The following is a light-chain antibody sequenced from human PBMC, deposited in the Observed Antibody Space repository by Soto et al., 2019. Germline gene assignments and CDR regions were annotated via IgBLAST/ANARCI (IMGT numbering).Light chain of an antibody. CDR2: DVS. Sequence: QSALTQPASVSGSPGQSITLSCTGTSSDVGGYNYVSWYQQHPGKAPKLMIYDVSKRPSGVSNRFSGSKSGNTASLTISGLQAEDEADYYCSSYTISSTLHVVFGGGTKLTVL. V-gene: IGLV2-14*01. J-gene: IGLJ2*01. CDR3: SSYTISSTLHVV. CDR1: SSDVGGYNY.